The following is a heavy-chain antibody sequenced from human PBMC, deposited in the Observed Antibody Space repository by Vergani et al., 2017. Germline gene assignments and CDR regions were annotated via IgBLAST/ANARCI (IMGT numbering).Heavy chain of an antibody. CDR2: IWYDGSNK. CDR1: GFTFSSYG. Sequence: QVQLVESGGGVVQPGRSLRLSCAASGFTFSSYGMHWVRQAPGKGLEWVAVIWYDGSNKYYADSVKGRFTISRDNSKNTLYLQMNSLRAEDTAVYYCAREGITMVRGVVYYFDYWGQGTLVTVSS. D-gene: IGHD3-10*01. CDR3: AREGITMVRGVVYYFDY. V-gene: IGHV3-33*01. J-gene: IGHJ4*02.